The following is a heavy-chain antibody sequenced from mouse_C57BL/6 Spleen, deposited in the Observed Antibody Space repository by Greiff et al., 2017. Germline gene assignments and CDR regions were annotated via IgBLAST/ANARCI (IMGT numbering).Heavy chain of an antibody. CDR3: ARSVLRSFAY. V-gene: IGHV1-55*01. D-gene: IGHD1-1*01. CDR1: GYTFTSYW. CDR2: IYPGSGST. Sequence: QVQLKQSGAELVKPGASVKMSCKASGYTFTSYWITWVKQRPGQGLEWIGDIYPGSGSTNYNEKFKSKATLTVDTSSSTAYMQLSSLTSEDSAVYYCARSVLRSFAYWGQGTLVTVSA. J-gene: IGHJ3*01.